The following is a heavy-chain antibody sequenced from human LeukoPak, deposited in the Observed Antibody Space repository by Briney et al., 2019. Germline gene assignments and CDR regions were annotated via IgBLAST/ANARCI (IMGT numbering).Heavy chain of an antibody. Sequence: SETLSLTCTVSGGSISSYYWSWIRQPPGKGLEWIGYIYYSGSTNYNPSLKSRVTISVDTSKNQFSLKLSSVTAADTAVYYCARVDTAIALDYWGQGTLVTVSS. D-gene: IGHD5-18*01. J-gene: IGHJ4*02. V-gene: IGHV4-59*12. CDR2: IYYSGST. CDR3: ARVDTAIALDY. CDR1: GGSISSYY.